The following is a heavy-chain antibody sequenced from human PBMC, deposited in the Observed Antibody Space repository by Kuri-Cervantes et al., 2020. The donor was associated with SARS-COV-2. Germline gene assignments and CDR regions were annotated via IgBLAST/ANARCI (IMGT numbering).Heavy chain of an antibody. CDR2: ISAYNGNT. CDR1: GFTFTSSA. V-gene: IGHV1-18*01. D-gene: IGHD3-16*01. Sequence: ASVKVSCKASGFTFTSSAVQWVRQAPGQGLEWMGWISAYNGNTNYAQKLQGRVTMTTDTSTSTAYMELRSLRSDDTAVYYCARGAGEYYYYGMDVWGQGTTVTVSS. CDR3: ARGAGEYYYYGMDV. J-gene: IGHJ6*02.